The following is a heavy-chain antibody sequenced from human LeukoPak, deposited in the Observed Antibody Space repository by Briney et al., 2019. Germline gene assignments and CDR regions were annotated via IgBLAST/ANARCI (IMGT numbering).Heavy chain of an antibody. D-gene: IGHD6-13*01. CDR3: ARQIWTYSSSWDFDY. CDR2: IYYSGST. Sequence: PSETLSLTCTVSGGSISSYYWSWIRQPPGKGLEWIGYIYYSGSTNYNPSLKSRVTISVDTSKNQFSLKLSSVTDADTAVYYCARQIWTYSSSWDFDYWGQGTLVTVSS. V-gene: IGHV4-59*08. J-gene: IGHJ4*02. CDR1: GGSISSYY.